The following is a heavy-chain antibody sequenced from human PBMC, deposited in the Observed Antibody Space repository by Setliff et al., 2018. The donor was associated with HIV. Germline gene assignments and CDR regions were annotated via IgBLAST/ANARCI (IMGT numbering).Heavy chain of an antibody. Sequence: PGGSLRLSCVASGFTLSTYSMNWVRQAPGKGLEWVSSITTDSSYIFDADSVKGRFTISRDNAQNSLYLQMSNLRPEDTGVYYCLRGSIQVPGLDHMDVCGKGTTVTVSS. CDR2: ITTDSSYI. D-gene: IGHD5-18*01. CDR1: GFTLSTYS. J-gene: IGHJ6*03. CDR3: LRGSIQVPGLDHMDV. V-gene: IGHV3-21*01.